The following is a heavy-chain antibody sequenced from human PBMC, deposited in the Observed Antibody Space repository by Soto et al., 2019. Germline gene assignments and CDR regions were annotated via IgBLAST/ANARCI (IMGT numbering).Heavy chain of an antibody. Sequence: GGSLRLSCAASGFTFISYSMNWVRQAPGKGLEWVSYISSSSSTIYYADSVKGRFTISRDNAKNSLYLQMNSLRAEDTAVYYCARGISSSWYPYFDYWGQGTLVTVSS. V-gene: IGHV3-48*04. CDR2: ISSSSSTI. CDR1: GFTFISYS. CDR3: ARGISSSWYPYFDY. J-gene: IGHJ4*02. D-gene: IGHD6-13*01.